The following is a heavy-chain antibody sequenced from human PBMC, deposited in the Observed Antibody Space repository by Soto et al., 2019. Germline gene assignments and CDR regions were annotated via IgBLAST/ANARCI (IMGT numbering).Heavy chain of an antibody. CDR2: INPNSGGT. CDR1: GYTFTGYY. V-gene: IGHV1-2*04. Sequence: QVQLVQSGAEVKKPGASVKVSCKASGYTFTGYYMHWVRQAPGQGLEWMGWINPNSGGTNYAQKGQGWVTMTRDTSISTAYMELSRLRSDDTALYYCARVGGIVVVPAAMYWFDPWGQGTLVTVSS. CDR3: ARVGGIVVVPAAMYWFDP. D-gene: IGHD2-2*01. J-gene: IGHJ5*02.